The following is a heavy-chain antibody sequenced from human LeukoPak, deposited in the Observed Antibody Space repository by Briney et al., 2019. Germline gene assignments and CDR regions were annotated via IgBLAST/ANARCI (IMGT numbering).Heavy chain of an antibody. Sequence: SETLSLTCAVDGGSFSGSYWTWIRQPPGQGLEWIGEINHSGSTNYNPSLKSRVTISVDTSKNQFSLNLTSVTAADTAVYYCARGPQYYFESSGYAKYYYYYYMDVWGKGTTVTVSS. CDR3: ARGPQYYFESSGYAKYYYYYYMDV. V-gene: IGHV4-34*01. CDR2: INHSGST. CDR1: GGSFSGSY. J-gene: IGHJ6*03. D-gene: IGHD3-22*01.